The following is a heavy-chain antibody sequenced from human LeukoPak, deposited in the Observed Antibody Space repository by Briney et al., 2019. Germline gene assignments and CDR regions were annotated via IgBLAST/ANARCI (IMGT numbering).Heavy chain of an antibody. J-gene: IGHJ4*02. CDR1: GFTFSSYG. V-gene: IGHV4-59*01. CDR3: ARATYYEYMWASHRYLYYLDY. D-gene: IGHD3-16*02. Sequence: GSLRLSCAASGFTFSSYGMHWIRQSPGKGLEWIAYISKTGSTNYNPSLGSRVTMSVDTSNSQFSLRLNSVTAADTAVYYCARATYYEYMWASHRYLYYLDYWGQGNLVTVSS. CDR2: ISKTGST.